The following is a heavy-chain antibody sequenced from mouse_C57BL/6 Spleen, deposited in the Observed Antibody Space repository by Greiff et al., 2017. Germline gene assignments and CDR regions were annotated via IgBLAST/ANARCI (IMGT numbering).Heavy chain of an antibody. J-gene: IGHJ2*01. Sequence: QVQLQQSGAELVRPGASVTLSCKASGYTFTDYEMHWVKQTPVHGLEWIGAIDPETGGTAYTQKFQGKAILTADTSSSTAYMELRSLTSEDSAVYYCTRAPVRDYFDYWGQGTTLTVSS. CDR1: GYTFTDYE. D-gene: IGHD3-3*01. CDR3: TRAPVRDYFDY. V-gene: IGHV1-15*01. CDR2: IDPETGGT.